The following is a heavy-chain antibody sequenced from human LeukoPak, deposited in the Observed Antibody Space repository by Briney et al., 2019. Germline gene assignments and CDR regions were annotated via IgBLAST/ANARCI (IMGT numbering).Heavy chain of an antibody. D-gene: IGHD2-2*01. CDR3: ALPQLPDYYYYYMDV. Sequence: SVKVSCKASGGTFSSYAISWVRQAPGQGLEWMGGIIPIFGTANYAQKFQGRVTITTDESTSTAYMELSSLRSEDAAVYYCALPQLPDYYYYYMDVWGKGTTVTVSS. CDR2: IIPIFGTA. J-gene: IGHJ6*03. V-gene: IGHV1-69*05. CDR1: GGTFSSYA.